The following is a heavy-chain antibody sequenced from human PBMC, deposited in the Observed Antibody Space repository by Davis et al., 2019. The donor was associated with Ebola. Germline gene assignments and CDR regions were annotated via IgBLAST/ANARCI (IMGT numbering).Heavy chain of an antibody. CDR3: ARARYYYGRGRLDP. Sequence: MPGGSLRLSCAVYGGSFSGYYWSWIRQPPGKGLEWIGEINRSGSTNYNPSLKSRVTISVDTSKNQFSLKLSSVTAADTAVYYCARARYYYGRGRLDPWGQGTLVTVSS. J-gene: IGHJ5*02. V-gene: IGHV4-34*01. D-gene: IGHD3-10*02. CDR1: GGSFSGYY. CDR2: INRSGST.